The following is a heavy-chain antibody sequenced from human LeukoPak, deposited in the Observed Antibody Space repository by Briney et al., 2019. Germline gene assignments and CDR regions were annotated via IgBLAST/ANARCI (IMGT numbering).Heavy chain of an antibody. V-gene: IGHV3-30*04. CDR3: ARVEASGYDYGAFDY. D-gene: IGHD5-12*01. CDR1: GFTFSSYV. Sequence: GGSLRLSCAASGFTFSSYVMHWVHQAPGKGLEWVAIISYDGSNEYYADSVKGRFTISRDNSKNTLYLQMNSLRAADTAVYYCARVEASGYDYGAFDYWGQGTLVTVSS. J-gene: IGHJ4*02. CDR2: ISYDGSNE.